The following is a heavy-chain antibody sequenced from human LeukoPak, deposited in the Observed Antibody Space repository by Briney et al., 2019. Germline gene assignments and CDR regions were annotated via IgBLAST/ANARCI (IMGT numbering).Heavy chain of an antibody. CDR1: GFTFSSYE. CDR3: ARRYCSSTSCTLDY. J-gene: IGHJ4*02. D-gene: IGHD2-2*01. V-gene: IGHV3-48*03. CDR2: ISSGTTTI. Sequence: GGSLRLSCTASGFTFSSYEMNWVRHGPGKGLEWVSYISSGTTTIYYADSVKGRFTISRDNAKNSLYLQMNSLRAEDTAVYYCARRYCSSTSCTLDYWGQGTLVTVSS.